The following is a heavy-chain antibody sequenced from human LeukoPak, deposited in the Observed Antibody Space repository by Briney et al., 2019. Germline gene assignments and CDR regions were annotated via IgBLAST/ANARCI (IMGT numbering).Heavy chain of an antibody. CDR2: IIPIFGTA. Sequence: GSSVKVSCKASGGTFGSYAISWVRQAPGQGLEWMGGIIPIFGTANYAQKFQGRVTITADESTSTAYMELSSLRSEDTAVYYCARESDVDTAMLVYYFDYWGQGTLFTVSS. V-gene: IGHV1-69*01. D-gene: IGHD5-18*01. CDR1: GGTFGSYA. CDR3: ARESDVDTAMLVYYFDY. J-gene: IGHJ4*02.